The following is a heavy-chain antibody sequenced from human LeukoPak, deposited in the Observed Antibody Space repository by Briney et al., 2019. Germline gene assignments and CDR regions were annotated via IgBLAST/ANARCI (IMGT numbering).Heavy chain of an antibody. J-gene: IGHJ6*02. Sequence: GGSLRLSCAASGFTFSSYDMHWVRQATGKGLEWVSAIGTAGDTYYPGSVKGRFTISRENAKNSLYLQMNSLRAGDTAVYYCARRGDCSSTSCSRYYYYGMDVWGQGTTVTVSS. CDR2: IGTAGDT. CDR1: GFTFSSYD. CDR3: ARRGDCSSTSCSRYYYYGMDV. V-gene: IGHV3-13*01. D-gene: IGHD2-2*01.